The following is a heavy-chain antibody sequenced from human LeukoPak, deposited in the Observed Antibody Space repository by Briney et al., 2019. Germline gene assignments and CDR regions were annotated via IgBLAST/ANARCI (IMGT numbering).Heavy chain of an antibody. CDR3: AKDFIQLGTYYYYYMDV. D-gene: IGHD5-18*01. Sequence: GGSLRLSCAASGFTFSSYWMSWVRQAPGKGLEWVANIKQDGSEKYYVDSVKGRFTISRDNSKNTLYLQMNSLRAEDTAVYYCAKDFIQLGTYYYYYMDVWGKGTTVTISS. CDR2: IKQDGSEK. V-gene: IGHV3-7*01. CDR1: GFTFSSYW. J-gene: IGHJ6*03.